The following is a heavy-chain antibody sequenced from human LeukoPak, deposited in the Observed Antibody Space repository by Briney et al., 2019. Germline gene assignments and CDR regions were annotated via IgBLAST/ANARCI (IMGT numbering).Heavy chain of an antibody. Sequence: GGSLRLSCAASGFSFSSYGMSWVRQAPGKGLEWVSCISGTGGSTYYADSVKGRFTISRDNSKNTLYLQMNSLRAEDTAVYYCAKIPVVVGTIDAFDIWGQGTMVTVSS. D-gene: IGHD2-2*01. CDR1: GFSFSSYG. V-gene: IGHV3-23*01. CDR2: ISGTGGST. CDR3: AKIPVVVGTIDAFDI. J-gene: IGHJ3*02.